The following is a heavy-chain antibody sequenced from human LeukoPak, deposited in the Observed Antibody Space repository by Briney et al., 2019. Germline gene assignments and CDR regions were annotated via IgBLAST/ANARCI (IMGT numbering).Heavy chain of an antibody. J-gene: IGHJ4*02. D-gene: IGHD3-10*01. Sequence: GASVKVSCKASGYTFTSYGISWVRQAPGQGLEWMGWISAYNGNTNYAQKLQGRVTMTTDTSTSTAYMELRSLRSDDTAVYYCARDSEIWLGTMVRGVIRYWGQGTLVTVSS. CDR2: ISAYNGNT. V-gene: IGHV1-18*01. CDR3: ARDSEIWLGTMVRGVIRY. CDR1: GYTFTSYG.